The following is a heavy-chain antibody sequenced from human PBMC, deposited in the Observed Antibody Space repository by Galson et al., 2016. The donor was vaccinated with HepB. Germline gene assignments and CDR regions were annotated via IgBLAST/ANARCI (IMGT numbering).Heavy chain of an antibody. D-gene: IGHD2-21*02. CDR1: GFTFSSYG. CDR2: ISDDGSSK. J-gene: IGHJ5*02. Sequence: SLRLSCAVSGFTFSSYGMHWVRQAPGKGLEWVAVISDDGSSKHYVPSVKGRFSISRDNSKDMLYLQMDSLRPEDTAVYYCAKSRHATPIDFTFNRWGQGTLVTVSS. CDR3: AKSRHATPIDFTFNR. V-gene: IGHV3-30*18.